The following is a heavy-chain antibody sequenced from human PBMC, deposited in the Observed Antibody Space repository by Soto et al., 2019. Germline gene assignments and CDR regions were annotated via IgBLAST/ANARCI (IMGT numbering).Heavy chain of an antibody. J-gene: IGHJ6*02. CDR3: AREPTVEPYYYYGMDV. D-gene: IGHD4-17*01. CDR1: GGSISSGGYY. Sequence: SETLSLTCTVSGGSISSGGYYWSWIRQHPGKGLEWIGYIYYSGSTYYNPSLKSRVTISVDTSKNQFSLKLSSVTAADTAVYYCAREPTVEPYYYYGMDVWGQGTTVTVSS. CDR2: IYYSGST. V-gene: IGHV4-31*03.